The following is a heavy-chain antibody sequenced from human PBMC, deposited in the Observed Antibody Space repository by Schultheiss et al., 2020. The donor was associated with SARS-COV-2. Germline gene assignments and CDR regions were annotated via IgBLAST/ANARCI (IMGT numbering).Heavy chain of an antibody. CDR3: TRDHNRNNFFAMDV. CDR1: GYTLTELS. J-gene: IGHJ6*02. CDR2: INPNSGVT. V-gene: IGHV1-2*06. D-gene: IGHD1-14*01. Sequence: ASVKVSCKVSGYTLTELSMHWVRQAPGQGLEWMGRINPNSGVTDYPQKFQGRVTLTSDSSINKAYMQLSRLTSDDTATYYCTRDHNRNNFFAMDVWGQGTTVTVSS.